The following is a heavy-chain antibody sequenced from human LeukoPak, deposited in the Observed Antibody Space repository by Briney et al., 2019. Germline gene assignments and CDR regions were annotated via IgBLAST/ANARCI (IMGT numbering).Heavy chain of an antibody. J-gene: IGHJ3*02. D-gene: IGHD3-22*01. CDR3: ASLKNYYDSSGYLVTDAFDI. Sequence: ASVKVSCKASGYTFTSYGISWVRQAPGQGLEWMGWISGYNGNTNYAQKLQGRVTITTDTSTSTAYMELRSLKGDDTAVYYCASLKNYYDSSGYLVTDAFDIWGQGTMVTVSS. V-gene: IGHV1-18*01. CDR1: GYTFTSYG. CDR2: ISGYNGNT.